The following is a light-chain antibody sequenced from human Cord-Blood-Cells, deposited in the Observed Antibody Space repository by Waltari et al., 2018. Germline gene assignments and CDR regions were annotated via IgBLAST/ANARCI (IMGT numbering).Light chain of an antibody. CDR3: QQYGISPPLT. CDR1: QSVSSSY. Sequence: DIVLTQSPGTLSLSPGERATLSCRASQSVSSSYLAWYQKKPGQAPRLLIYGASSRATGIPDRFSGSGSVTDFTLTISRLEPEDVAVYYCQQYGISPPLTFGGGTKVEIK. J-gene: IGKJ4*01. CDR2: GAS. V-gene: IGKV3-20*01.